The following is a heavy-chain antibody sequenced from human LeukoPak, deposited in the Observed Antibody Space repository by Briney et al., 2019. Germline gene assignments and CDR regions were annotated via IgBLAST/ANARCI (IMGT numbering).Heavy chain of an antibody. CDR2: IYYSGST. Sequence: SETLSLTCTVSGGSISSSSYYWGWIRQPPGKGLEWIGSIYYSGSTYYNPSLKSRVRISVDTSKKQFSLKLTSVTAADTAVYYCARTSYYGSGSWYFDLWGRGTLVSVSS. CDR1: GGSISSSSYY. J-gene: IGHJ2*01. CDR3: ARTSYYGSGSWYFDL. D-gene: IGHD3-10*01. V-gene: IGHV4-39*07.